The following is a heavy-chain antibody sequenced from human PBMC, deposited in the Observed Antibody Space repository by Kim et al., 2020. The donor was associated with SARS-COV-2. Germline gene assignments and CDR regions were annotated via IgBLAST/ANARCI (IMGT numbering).Heavy chain of an antibody. D-gene: IGHD3-10*01. J-gene: IGHJ4*01. Sequence: SAISGSGGSTYYADSVKGRFTISRDNSKNTLYLQMNSLRAADTAVYYCSKGPPGWFGEFLYYFDY. CDR3: SKGPPGWFGEFLYYFDY. CDR2: ISGSGGST. V-gene: IGHV3-23*01.